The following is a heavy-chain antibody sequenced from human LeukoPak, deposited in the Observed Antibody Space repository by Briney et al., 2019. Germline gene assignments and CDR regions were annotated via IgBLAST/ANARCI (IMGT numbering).Heavy chain of an antibody. CDR3: ARAAYDLLTVYDLDS. J-gene: IGHJ4*02. D-gene: IGHD3-9*01. CDR1: GGSITSGRYY. Sequence: PSEILSLTCSVSGGSITSGRYYWTWIAQYPEKGLECIGYSYYTGSTHYKSSLKSRATTSFDKSKNQFSLNLTSATAADTAVYYCARAAYDLLTVYDLDSWGQGTLVTVSS. V-gene: IGHV4-31*03. CDR2: SYYTGST.